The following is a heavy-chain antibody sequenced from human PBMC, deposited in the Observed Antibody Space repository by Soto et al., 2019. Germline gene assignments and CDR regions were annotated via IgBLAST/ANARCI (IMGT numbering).Heavy chain of an antibody. CDR1: GFTFSSDA. D-gene: IGHD2-2*01. J-gene: IGHJ4*02. CDR3: ARDSAYSTASTHFDH. Sequence: QVQLVESGGGVVQPGNSLRLSCVGSGFTFSSDALHWVRQAPGKGLEWVAVVSSDGNHAYYPDHVKGRFTISRDNSQSTVDLQMKSLKPEDTATYYCARDSAYSTASTHFDHWGQGTLVTVSS. CDR2: VSSDGNHA. V-gene: IGHV3-30*04.